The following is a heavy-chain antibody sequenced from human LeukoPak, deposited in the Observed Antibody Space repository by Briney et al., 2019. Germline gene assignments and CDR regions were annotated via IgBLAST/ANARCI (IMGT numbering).Heavy chain of an antibody. CDR1: GGSISSSSYY. CDR2: TYNSGST. V-gene: IGHV4-61*03. D-gene: IGHD1-26*01. CDR3: ARDRGEGRERPFDY. Sequence: SETLSLTCTVSGGSISSSSYYWGWIRQPPGKGLEWIGYTYNSGSTNYNPSLKSRVTISVDTSKNHFSLRLTSVTAADTAMYYCARDRGEGRERPFDYWGRGTLVTVSS. J-gene: IGHJ4*02.